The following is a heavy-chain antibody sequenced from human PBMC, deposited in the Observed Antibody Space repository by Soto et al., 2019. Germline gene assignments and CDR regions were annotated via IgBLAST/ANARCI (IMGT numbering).Heavy chain of an antibody. V-gene: IGHV5-10-1*01. CDR2: IDPSDSYT. D-gene: IGHD2-2*01. J-gene: IGHJ6*02. CDR1: GYSFTSYW. CDR3: ARHMFCSSTSCYPPEIYGMDV. Sequence: PGESLKISCKGSGYSFTSYWISWVRQMPGKGLEWMGRIDPSDSYTNYSPSFQGHVTTSADKSISTAYLQWSSLKASDTAMYYCARHMFCSSTSCYPPEIYGMDVWGQGTTVTVS.